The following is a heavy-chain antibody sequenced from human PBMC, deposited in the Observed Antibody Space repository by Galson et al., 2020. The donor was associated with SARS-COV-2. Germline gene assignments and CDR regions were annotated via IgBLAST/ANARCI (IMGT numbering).Heavy chain of an antibody. CDR2: IKRKSDGGTT. V-gene: IGHV3-15*01. CDR3: TTGSSWDY. CDR1: GFTFSNAW. Sequence: GESLKISCAASGFTFSNAWMTWVRQAPGNGLEWVGLIKRKSDGGTTDYAAPVKGRFAISRDDSKDTLFLQLNSLKTEDTAVYYCTTGSSWDYWGQGTLVTVSS. J-gene: IGHJ4*02.